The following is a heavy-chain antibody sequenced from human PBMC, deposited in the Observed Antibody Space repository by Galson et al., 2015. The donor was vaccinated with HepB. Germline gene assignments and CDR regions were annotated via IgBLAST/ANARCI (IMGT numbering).Heavy chain of an antibody. CDR3: ARDQGLSARVSEYYYYYYGMDV. D-gene: IGHD2/OR15-2a*01. CDR1: GYTFTSYA. CDR2: INAGNGNT. J-gene: IGHJ6*02. V-gene: IGHV1-3*01. Sequence: SVKVSCKASGYTFTSYAMHWVRQAPGQRLEWMGWINAGNGNTKYSQKFQGRVTITRDTSASTAYMELSSLRSEDTAVYYCARDQGLSARVSEYYYYYYGMDVWGQGTTVTVSS.